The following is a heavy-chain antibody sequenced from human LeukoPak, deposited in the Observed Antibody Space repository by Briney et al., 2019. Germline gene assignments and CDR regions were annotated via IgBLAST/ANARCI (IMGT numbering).Heavy chain of an antibody. Sequence: PSETLSLTCTVSGGSISSYYWSWIRQPPGKGLEWIGYIYYSGSTNYNPSLKSRVTISVDTSKNQFSLKLSSVTAADTAVYYCAREGGFYRPLDYTGQGTLVTVSS. CDR3: AREGGFYRPLDY. J-gene: IGHJ4*02. D-gene: IGHD3-3*01. CDR2: IYYSGST. V-gene: IGHV4-59*01. CDR1: GGSISSYY.